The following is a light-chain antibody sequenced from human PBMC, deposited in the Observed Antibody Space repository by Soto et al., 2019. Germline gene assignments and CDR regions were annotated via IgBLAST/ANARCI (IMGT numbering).Light chain of an antibody. CDR2: GDA. J-gene: IGLJ3*02. CDR1: SSNIGAGYD. Sequence: QSVLTQPPSVSGAPGQRVTISCTGSSSNIGAGYDVHWYQQLPGTAPKRVFYGDANRPSGVPDRFSGSKSGSSASLAITGLQSEDEADYYCQSYDNRLSVGVFGGGTKVTVL. V-gene: IGLV1-40*01. CDR3: QSYDNRLSVGV.